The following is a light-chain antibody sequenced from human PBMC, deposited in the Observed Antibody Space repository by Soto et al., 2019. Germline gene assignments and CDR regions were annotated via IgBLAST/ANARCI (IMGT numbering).Light chain of an antibody. CDR2: DVN. V-gene: IGLV2-14*01. CDR1: SSDVGGYNY. Sequence: QSVLTQPASVSGSPGQSITISCTGTSSDVGGYNYVSWYQQHPGKAPKLMIYDVNNRPSGVSKRFSGSKSGNTASLTISGLQVEDEADYYCSSFAGSSTFEVFGTGTKLTVL. CDR3: SSFAGSSTFEV. J-gene: IGLJ1*01.